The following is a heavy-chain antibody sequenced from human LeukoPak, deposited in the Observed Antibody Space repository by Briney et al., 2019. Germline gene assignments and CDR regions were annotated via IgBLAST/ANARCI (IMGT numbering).Heavy chain of an antibody. V-gene: IGHV4-34*01. CDR1: GGSFSGYY. CDR3: AAAGTSCCDY. CDR2: INHSGST. Sequence: SETLSLTCGVYGGSFSGYYWSWIRQPPGKGLEWIGEINHSGSTNYNPSLKSRVTISVDTSKNQFSLRLSSVTAADTAVYYCAAAGTSCCDYWGQGTLVTVSS. D-gene: IGHD2-2*01. J-gene: IGHJ4*02.